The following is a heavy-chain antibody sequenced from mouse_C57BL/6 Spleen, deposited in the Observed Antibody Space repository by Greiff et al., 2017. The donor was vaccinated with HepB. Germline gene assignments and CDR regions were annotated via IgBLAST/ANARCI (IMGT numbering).Heavy chain of an antibody. CDR2: INPNNGGT. J-gene: IGHJ3*01. CDR3: ARSVGEKAWFAY. Sequence: EVQLQQSGPELVKPGASVKISCKASGYTFTDYYMNWVKQSHGKSLEWIGDINPNNGGTSYNQKFKGKATLTGDKSSSTAYMEPRSLTSEDSAVYYCARSVGEKAWFAYWGQGTLVTVSA. V-gene: IGHV1-26*01. CDR1: GYTFTDYY.